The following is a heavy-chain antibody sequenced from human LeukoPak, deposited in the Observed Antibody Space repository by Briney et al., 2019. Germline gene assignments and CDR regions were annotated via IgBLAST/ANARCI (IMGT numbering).Heavy chain of an antibody. CDR1: GGSISSYY. CDR2: IYYSGST. J-gene: IGHJ3*02. Sequence: SQSLSLTCTLSGGSISSYYWSWIRQPPGKGLEWIGYIYYSGSTNYNPSLKSRVTISVDTSKNQFSLKLSSVTAADTAVYYCASSPYCSGGSCYSGAFDIWGQGTMVTVSS. V-gene: IGHV4-59*01. CDR3: ASSPYCSGGSCYSGAFDI. D-gene: IGHD2-15*01.